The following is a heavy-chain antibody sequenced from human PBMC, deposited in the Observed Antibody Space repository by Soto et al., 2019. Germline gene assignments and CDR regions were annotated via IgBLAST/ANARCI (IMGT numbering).Heavy chain of an antibody. Sequence: TLSLTCAVYGGSFSGYYWSWIRQPQGKGLEWIGEINHSGSTNYNPSLKSRVTISVDTSKNQFSLKLSSVTAADTAVYYCARAGYSYGWSTIDYWGQGTLVTVSS. CDR2: INHSGST. CDR1: GGSFSGYY. D-gene: IGHD5-18*01. V-gene: IGHV4-34*01. J-gene: IGHJ4*02. CDR3: ARAGYSYGWSTIDY.